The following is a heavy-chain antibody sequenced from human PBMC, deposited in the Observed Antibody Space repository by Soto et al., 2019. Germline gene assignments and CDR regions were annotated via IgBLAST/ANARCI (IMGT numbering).Heavy chain of an antibody. Sequence: QVQVVQSGVEVKKPGSSVKVSCKTSEGTFSTSAISRVRQAPGQGLEWMGGIMPIFRTADYAQKFQGRVTLIADESTTTDYLELSSLSAEDTAVYDCSRDKGRAQVGVNYYDIMEVWGQGTTVTVTS. CDR3: SRDKGRAQVGVNYYDIMEV. CDR2: IMPIFRTA. D-gene: IGHD2-2*01. V-gene: IGHV1-69*01. J-gene: IGHJ6*02. CDR1: EGTFSTSA.